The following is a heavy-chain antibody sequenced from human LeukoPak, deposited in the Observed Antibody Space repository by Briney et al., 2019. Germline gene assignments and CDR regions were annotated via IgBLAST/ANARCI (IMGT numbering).Heavy chain of an antibody. J-gene: IGHJ6*02. CDR1: GGSFSGYY. D-gene: IGHD6-19*01. Sequence: SETLSLTCAVYGGSFSGYYWSWIRQPPGKGLEWIGDINHSGSTNYNPSLKSRVTISVDTSKNQFSLKLSSVTAADTAVYYCASPSIAVAGTGMDVWGQGTTVTVSS. CDR3: ASPSIAVAGTGMDV. V-gene: IGHV4-34*01. CDR2: INHSGST.